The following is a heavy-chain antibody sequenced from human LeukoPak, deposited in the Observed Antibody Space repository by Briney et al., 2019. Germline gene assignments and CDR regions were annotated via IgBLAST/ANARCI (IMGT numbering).Heavy chain of an antibody. D-gene: IGHD6-19*01. CDR3: ARHSSGWSWGYYGMDV. Sequence: SETLSLTCAVHGGSFSGYYWSWIRQPPGKGLELIGEIHHDGSTNYNPSLKSRVTISVNPSKNQFSLKLSSVTAADTAVYYCARHSSGWSWGYYGMDVWGQGTTVTVSS. V-gene: IGHV4-34*01. CDR2: IHHDGST. CDR1: GGSFSGYY. J-gene: IGHJ6*02.